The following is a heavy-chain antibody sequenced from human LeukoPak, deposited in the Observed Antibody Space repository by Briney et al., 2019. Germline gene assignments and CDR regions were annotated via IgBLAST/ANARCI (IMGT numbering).Heavy chain of an antibody. V-gene: IGHV3-23*01. CDR3: AKGGVVNWFDP. D-gene: IGHD3-22*01. Sequence: GGSLRISCAAASGFTFSPYSMPWVRQGPGRGLGWVSTISGNGANTYYGDSVKGRFTISRDNSKNTLYLQMNSLRVDDTAVYYCAKGGVVNWFDPWGQGTLVTVSS. CDR2: ISGNGANT. CDR1: GFTFSPYS. J-gene: IGHJ5*02.